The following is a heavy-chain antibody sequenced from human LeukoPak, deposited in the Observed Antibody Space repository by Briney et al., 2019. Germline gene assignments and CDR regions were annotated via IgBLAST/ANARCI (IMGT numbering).Heavy chain of an antibody. CDR1: GDSFTSYY. CDR2: INPSGGST. J-gene: IGHJ5*02. V-gene: IGHV1-46*01. Sequence: ASVKVSCKASGDSFTSYYMHWVRQAPGQGLEWMGIINPSGGSTSYAQKFQGRVTMTRDTSISTAYMELSRLRSDDTAVYYCASEIFYDSSGHYFNWFDPWGQGTLVTVSS. CDR3: ASEIFYDSSGHYFNWFDP. D-gene: IGHD3-22*01.